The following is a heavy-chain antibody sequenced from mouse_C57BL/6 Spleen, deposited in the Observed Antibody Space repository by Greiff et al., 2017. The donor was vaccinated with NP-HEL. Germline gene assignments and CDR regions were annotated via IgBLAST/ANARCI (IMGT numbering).Heavy chain of an antibody. V-gene: IGHV14-2*01. CDR2: IDPEDGET. CDR1: GFNITDYY. D-gene: IGHD1-1*01. J-gene: IGHJ3*01. CDR3: APLPIYCYGSSYGWFAY. Sequence: EVQLQQSGAELVKPGASVKLSCTASGFNITDYYMHWVKQRTEQGLEWIGRIDPEDGETRYAPKFKGKATITADTSSNTAYLQLSSLTSEDTAVYYCAPLPIYCYGSSYGWFAYWGQGTLVTVSA.